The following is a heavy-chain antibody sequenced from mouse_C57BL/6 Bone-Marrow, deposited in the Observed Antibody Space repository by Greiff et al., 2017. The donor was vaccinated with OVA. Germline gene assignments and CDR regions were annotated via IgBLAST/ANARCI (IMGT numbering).Heavy chain of an antibody. CDR2: ISSGSSII. D-gene: IGHD1-1*01. CDR3: ARWGYGSTHWYFDV. J-gene: IGHJ1*03. V-gene: IGHV5-17*01. CDR1: GFTFSDYG. Sequence: EVQLVESGGGLVKPGGSLKLSCAASGFTFSDYGMHWVRQAPEKGLEWVAYISSGSSIIYYADTVKGRFTISRDNAKNTLFLQMTRLRSVDTAMYYCARWGYGSTHWYFDVWGTGTTVTVSS.